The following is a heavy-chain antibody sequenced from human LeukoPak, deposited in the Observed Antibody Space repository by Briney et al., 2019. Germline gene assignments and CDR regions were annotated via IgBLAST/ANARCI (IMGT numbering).Heavy chain of an antibody. CDR2: ISNNGGYT. Sequence: GGSLRLSCAASGFTFSSSAMSWVRQAPGKGLEWVSAISNNGGYTYYADSVQGRFTISRDNSKSTLCLQMNSLRAEDTAVYYCARDHMASSGYFDYWGQGTLVAVSS. D-gene: IGHD3-22*01. V-gene: IGHV3-23*01. CDR1: GFTFSSSA. J-gene: IGHJ4*02. CDR3: ARDHMASSGYFDY.